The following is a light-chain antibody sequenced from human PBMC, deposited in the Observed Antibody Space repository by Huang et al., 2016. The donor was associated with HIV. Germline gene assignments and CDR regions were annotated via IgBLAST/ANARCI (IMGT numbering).Light chain of an antibody. V-gene: IGKV1-39*01. CDR2: DVS. CDR3: QQSYSALIT. CDR1: QAIRTY. J-gene: IGKJ5*01. Sequence: IQLTQSPTSLSASVGDRVTIACRSSQAIRTYLNWFQQKPGRAPKLLISDVSSLHTGIPARFIGSGSGTEFTLTTRGMQFDDFATYFCQQSYSALITFGQGTRLEIK.